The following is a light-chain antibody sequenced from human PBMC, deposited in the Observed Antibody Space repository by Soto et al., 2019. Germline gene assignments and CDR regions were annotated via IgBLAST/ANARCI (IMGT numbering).Light chain of an antibody. Sequence: TISVVAVSLNKGERATLCSTASHTVSSSYLAWYQQKPGQAPRLLIHGASTRSSGVPARFSGSGSGTEFTLTISSLQSEDVEVYYSPHYNNRPIPFAHGTRPEI. CDR1: HTVSSSY. CDR3: PHYNNRPIP. CDR2: GAS. V-gene: IGKV3-15*01. J-gene: IGKJ5*01.